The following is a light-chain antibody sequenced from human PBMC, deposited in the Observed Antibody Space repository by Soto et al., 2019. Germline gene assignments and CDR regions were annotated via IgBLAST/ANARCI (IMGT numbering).Light chain of an antibody. J-gene: IGKJ1*01. V-gene: IGKV1-17*01. Sequence: DIQMTQSPSSLSASVGDRVTITCRASQDIRNDLGWLQQKPGKAPKRLIYAASSLQSGVPSRFSGSGAGTEFILTISSLQPEDFATYYCLQHDNYPPTFGQGTRVEI. CDR2: AAS. CDR1: QDIRND. CDR3: LQHDNYPPT.